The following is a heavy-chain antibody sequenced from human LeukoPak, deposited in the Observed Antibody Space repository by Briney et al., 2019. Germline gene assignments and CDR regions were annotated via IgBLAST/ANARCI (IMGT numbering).Heavy chain of an antibody. CDR1: GFSFRSYA. Sequence: EGSLRLSCVYSGFSFRSYARSWVRQAPGKGLECVSALSASGGTNYYADSMKGRFTISRDNSKNTLYLQTTSLRAEYTAVYYCAKDRGLWGSYRYPTFFYYWGHGALVTVSS. J-gene: IGHJ4*01. CDR3: AKDRGLWGSYRYPTFFYY. V-gene: IGHV3-23*01. CDR2: LSASGGTN. D-gene: IGHD3-16*02.